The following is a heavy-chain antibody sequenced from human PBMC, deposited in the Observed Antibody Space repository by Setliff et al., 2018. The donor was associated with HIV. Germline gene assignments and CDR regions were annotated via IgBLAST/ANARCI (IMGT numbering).Heavy chain of an antibody. J-gene: IGHJ4*02. CDR2: IYYHGST. CDR3: VNPSGAMGDFDS. CDR1: GGSISSTNYF. D-gene: IGHD3-16*01. Sequence: SETLSLTCTVSGGSISSTNYFWGWIRQPPGKGLEWIGTIYYHGSTYYNPSLKSRVTISIDTSKNQFSLQLTSVTAADTAVYYCVNPSGAMGDFDSWGQGTLV. V-gene: IGHV4-39*01.